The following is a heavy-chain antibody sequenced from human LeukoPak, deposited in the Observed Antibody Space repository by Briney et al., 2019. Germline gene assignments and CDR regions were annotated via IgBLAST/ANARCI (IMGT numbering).Heavy chain of an antibody. D-gene: IGHD2-2*01. Sequence: RATVKVSCKASGGTFSSYTISWVRQAPGQGLDWMGRIIPILGIANYAQKFQGRVTITADKSTSTAYMELSSLRSEDTAVYYCVRGVRCSSTSCYDNWFDPWGQGTLVTVSS. CDR3: VRGVRCSSTSCYDNWFDP. V-gene: IGHV1-69*02. J-gene: IGHJ5*02. CDR2: IIPILGIA. CDR1: GGTFSSYT.